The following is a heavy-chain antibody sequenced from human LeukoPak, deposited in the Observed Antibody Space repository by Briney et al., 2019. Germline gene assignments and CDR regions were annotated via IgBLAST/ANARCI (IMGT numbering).Heavy chain of an antibody. CDR3: AKDRQYHGSGSLFDY. V-gene: IGHV3-30*18. CDR2: ISFNGSNK. Sequence: GGSLSLSCAASGFTFSSYGMYWVRQAPGKGLEWVAVISFNGSNKYYADSVKGRFTISRDNSKNTLYLQMNSLRAEDTAVYYCAKDRQYHGSGSLFDYWGQGTLVTVSS. D-gene: IGHD3-10*01. J-gene: IGHJ4*02. CDR1: GFTFSSYG.